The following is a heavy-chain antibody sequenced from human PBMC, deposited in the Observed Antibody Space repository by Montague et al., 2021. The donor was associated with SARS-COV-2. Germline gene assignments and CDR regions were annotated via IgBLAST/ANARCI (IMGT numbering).Heavy chain of an antibody. D-gene: IGHD4-17*01. Sequence: SETLSLTCTVSGGSISSYYWSWIRQPPGKGLEWIGYVYYSGSANYNPSLKSRVTISLDTSKNQFSLNLTSVTAADTAVYYCARGSYGPGAFDLWGQGTLVTVPS. CDR1: GGSISSYY. CDR3: ARGSYGPGAFDL. CDR2: VYYSGSA. V-gene: IGHV4-59*12. J-gene: IGHJ3*01.